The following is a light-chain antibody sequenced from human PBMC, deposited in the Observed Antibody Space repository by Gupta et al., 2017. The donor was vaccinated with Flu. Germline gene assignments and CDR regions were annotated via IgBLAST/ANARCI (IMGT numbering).Light chain of an antibody. Sequence: VLTQSPGTLSLSPGERATLTCRASPSVSSCYLAWYQQKPGQAPRLLIYGASSRATGIPDRFSGSGSGTDFTLTISRLEPEDVAVYYCQQYGSSPFTFGPGTKVEIK. J-gene: IGKJ3*01. CDR1: PSVSSCY. CDR3: QQYGSSPFT. V-gene: IGKV3-20*01. CDR2: GAS.